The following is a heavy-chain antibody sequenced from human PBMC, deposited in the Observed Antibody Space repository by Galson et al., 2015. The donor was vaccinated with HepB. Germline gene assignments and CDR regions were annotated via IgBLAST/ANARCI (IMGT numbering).Heavy chain of an antibody. D-gene: IGHD3-3*01. CDR2: IIPIFGTA. Sequence: SVKVSCKASGGTFSSYAISWVRQAPGQGLEWMGGIIPIFGTANYAQKFQGRVTITADESTSTAYMELSSLRSEDTAVYYCARDNMEGGFWSGYLVVSHWGQGTLVTVSS. V-gene: IGHV1-69*13. J-gene: IGHJ4*02. CDR1: GGTFSSYA. CDR3: ARDNMEGGFWSGYLVVSH.